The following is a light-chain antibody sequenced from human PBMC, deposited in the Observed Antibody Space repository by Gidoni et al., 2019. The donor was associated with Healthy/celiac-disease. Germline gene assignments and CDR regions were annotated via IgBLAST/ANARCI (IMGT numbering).Light chain of an antibody. V-gene: IGKV1-9*01. CDR2: AAS. J-gene: IGKJ1*01. Sequence: DIQLTQSPSFLSASVGDRVTLTCRASQGISSYLAWYQQKPGKAPKLLIYAASTLQSGVPSRFSGSGSGTEFTLTISSLQPEDFATYYCQQLNSYPWTFXQXTKVEIK. CDR1: QGISSY. CDR3: QQLNSYPWT.